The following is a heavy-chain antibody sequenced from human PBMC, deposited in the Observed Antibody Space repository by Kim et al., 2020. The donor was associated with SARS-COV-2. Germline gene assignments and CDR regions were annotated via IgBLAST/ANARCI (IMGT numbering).Heavy chain of an antibody. CDR2: ISWNSGSI. Sequence: GGSLRLSCAASGFTFDDYAMHWVRQAPGKGLEWVSGISWNSGSIGYADSVKGRFTISRDNAKNSLYLQMNSLRAEDTALYYCAKGVFGGSDPSAEYFQHWGQGTLVTVSS. D-gene: IGHD2-15*01. J-gene: IGHJ1*01. CDR3: AKGVFGGSDPSAEYFQH. V-gene: IGHV3-9*01. CDR1: GFTFDDYA.